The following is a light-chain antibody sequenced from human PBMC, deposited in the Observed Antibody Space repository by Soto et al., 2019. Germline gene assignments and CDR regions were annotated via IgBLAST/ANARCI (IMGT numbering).Light chain of an antibody. CDR3: QEYGTSPFT. Sequence: EIVLTQSPGTLALSPGESATLSCRASQSVTSNSLAWYQQRPGQAPRLLIHGASNRATGIPDRFSGSGSGAEFTLNIRRLEPEDFAVYYCQEYGTSPFTFGQRTKLEI. J-gene: IGKJ2*01. V-gene: IGKV3-20*01. CDR1: QSVTSNS. CDR2: GAS.